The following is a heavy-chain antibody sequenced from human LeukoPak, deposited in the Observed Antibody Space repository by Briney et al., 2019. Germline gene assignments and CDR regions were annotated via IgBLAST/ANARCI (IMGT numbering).Heavy chain of an antibody. CDR3: ASVGYSSYDFPHDNLDY. CDR1: GYTFTGYY. D-gene: IGHD5-12*01. V-gene: IGHV1-2*02. J-gene: IGHJ4*02. CDR2: INPNSGGT. Sequence: ASVKVSCKASGYTFTGYYMHWVRQAPGQGLEWMGWINPNSGGTNYAQKFQGRVTMTRDTSISTAYMELSRLRSDDTAVYYCASVGYSSYDFPHDNLDYWGQGTLVTVSS.